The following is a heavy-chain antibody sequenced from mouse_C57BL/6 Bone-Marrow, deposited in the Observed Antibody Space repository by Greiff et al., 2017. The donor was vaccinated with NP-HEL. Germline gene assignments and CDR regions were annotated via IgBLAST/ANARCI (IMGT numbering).Heavy chain of an antibody. V-gene: IGHV1-80*01. D-gene: IGHD1-1*01. CDR2: IYPGDGDT. CDR1: GYAFSSSW. CDR3: ARGNYYGTYWYFDV. J-gene: IGHJ1*03. Sequence: QVQLQQSGAELVKPGASVKISCKASGYAFSSSWMNWVKQRPGKGLEWIGRIYPGDGDTNYNGKFKGKATLTADKSSSTAYMQLSSLTSEASAVYFCARGNYYGTYWYFDVWGTGTTVTVSS.